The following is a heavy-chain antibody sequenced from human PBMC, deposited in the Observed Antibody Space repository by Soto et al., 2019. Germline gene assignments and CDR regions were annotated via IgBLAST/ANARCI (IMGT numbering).Heavy chain of an antibody. J-gene: IGHJ4*02. V-gene: IGHV4-59*08. CDR1: GGSISSYY. D-gene: IGHD1-1*01. CDR3: ARMSTTPYYFDY. CDR2: IYYSGST. Sequence: QVQLQESGPGLVKPSETLSLTCTVSGGSISSYYWSWIRQPPGKGLEWIGYIYYSGSTNYNPSLKSRVTISVDTSKNQFSLKLSSVTAADTAVYYCARMSTTPYYFDYWGQGTLVTVSS.